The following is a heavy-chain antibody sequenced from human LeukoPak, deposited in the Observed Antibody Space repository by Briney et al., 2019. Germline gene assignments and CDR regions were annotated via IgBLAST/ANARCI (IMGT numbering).Heavy chain of an antibody. CDR2: IYSGGST. J-gene: IGHJ4*02. V-gene: IGHV3-53*01. D-gene: IGHD2-15*01. CDR3: ARGCSGNSCYRSDY. CDR1: GFTVSSNY. Sequence: GGSLRLSCAASGFTVSSNYMSWVRQAPGKGLEWVSVIYSGGSTYYADSVKGRFTISRDNSKNTLYLQMNSLGADDTAVYYCARGCSGNSCYRSDYWGQGTLVTVSS.